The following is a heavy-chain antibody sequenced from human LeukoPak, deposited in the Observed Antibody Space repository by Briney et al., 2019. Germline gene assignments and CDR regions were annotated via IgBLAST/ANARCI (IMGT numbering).Heavy chain of an antibody. CDR2: IYSGGST. J-gene: IGHJ4*02. CDR1: GFTVSSNY. V-gene: IGHV3-53*04. CDR3: AREGRSYSSSN. D-gene: IGHD6-6*01. Sequence: GGSLGLSCAASGFTVSSNYMSWVRQAPGKGLEWVSVIYSGGSTYYAASVKGRFTISRHNSKNTLYLQMNSLRAEDTAVYYCAREGRSYSSSNWGQGTLVTVSS.